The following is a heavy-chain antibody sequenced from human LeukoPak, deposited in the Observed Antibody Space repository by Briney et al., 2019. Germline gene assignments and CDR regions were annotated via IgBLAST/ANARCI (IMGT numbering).Heavy chain of an antibody. CDR2: ISCSSSYT. CDR3: ARDEYGYYYGSGSLPPDY. J-gene: IGHJ4*02. D-gene: IGHD3-10*01. Sequence: GGSLRLSCAASGFTFSDYYMSWIRQAPGKGLEWVSYISCSSSYTNHADSVKGRFTISRDNAKNSLYLQMNSLRAEDTAAYYCARDEYGYYYGSGSLPPDYWGQGTLVTVSS. V-gene: IGHV3-11*06. CDR1: GFTFSDYY.